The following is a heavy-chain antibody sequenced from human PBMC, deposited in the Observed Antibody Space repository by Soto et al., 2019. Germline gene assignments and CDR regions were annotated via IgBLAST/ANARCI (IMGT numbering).Heavy chain of an antibody. CDR1: GGTISSYY. CDR3: ARDRRMLGLRYYYYGLHV. J-gene: IGHJ6*02. CDR2: MYYSGST. D-gene: IGHD4-17*01. V-gene: IGHV4-59*01. Sequence: PSETLSLTGTVSGGTISSYYWSCIRQTPGKGLEGIGYMYYSGSTNYNPSLKSRVTIPVVTSKNQFSLKLSSVTDADTAVYYCARDRRMLGLRYYYYGLHVWGQGTTVT.